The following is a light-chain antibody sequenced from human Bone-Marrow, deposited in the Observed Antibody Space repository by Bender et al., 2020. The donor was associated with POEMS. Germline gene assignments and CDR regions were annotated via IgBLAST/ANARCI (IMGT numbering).Light chain of an antibody. CDR1: SGSIASTY. CDR2: EDN. Sequence: NFMLTQPHSVSESPGKTVTISCTRSSGSIASTYVQWCQQRPGDSPTTVIYEDNQRPSGIPDRFSGSRSGSERYLTISNLQSEDEADYYCQMWGPWVFGGGTKLTVL. J-gene: IGLJ3*02. CDR3: QMWGPWV. V-gene: IGLV6-57*01.